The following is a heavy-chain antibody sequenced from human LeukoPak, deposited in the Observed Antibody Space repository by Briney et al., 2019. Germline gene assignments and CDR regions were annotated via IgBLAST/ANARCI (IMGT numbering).Heavy chain of an antibody. CDR1: GFTFTSSA. V-gene: IGHV1-58*01. D-gene: IGHD5-12*01. Sequence: GASVKVSCKASGFTFTSSAVQWVRQARGQRLEWIGWIVVGSGNTNYAQKFQERVTITRDMSTSTAYMELSSLRSEDTAVYYCAADSRAPKTGYDSLSYWGQGTLVTVSS. CDR2: IVVGSGNT. J-gene: IGHJ4*02. CDR3: AADSRAPKTGYDSLSY.